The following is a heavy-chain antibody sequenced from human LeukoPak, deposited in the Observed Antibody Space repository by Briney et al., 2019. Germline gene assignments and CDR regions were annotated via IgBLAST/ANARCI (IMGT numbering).Heavy chain of an antibody. D-gene: IGHD4-17*01. Sequence: GRSLRLSCAASGFIFSSYGMHWVRQAPGKGLEWVAVIWYDGSNKYYADSVKGRFTISRDNSKNTLYLQMNSLRAEDTAVYYCARDRGTTVTNFDYWGQGTLVTLSP. V-gene: IGHV3-33*01. CDR3: ARDRGTTVTNFDY. CDR1: GFIFSSYG. J-gene: IGHJ4*02. CDR2: IWYDGSNK.